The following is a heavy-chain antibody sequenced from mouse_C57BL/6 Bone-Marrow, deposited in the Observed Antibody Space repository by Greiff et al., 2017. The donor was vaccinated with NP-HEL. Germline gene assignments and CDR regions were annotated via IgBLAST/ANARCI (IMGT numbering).Heavy chain of an antibody. CDR3: AIYYGSSYPPMDY. D-gene: IGHD1-1*01. Sequence: EVQLQQSGPELVKPGASVKMSCKASGYTFTDYNMHWVKQSHGKSLEWIGYINPNNGGTSYNQKFKGKATLTVNKSSSTAYMELRSLTSEDSAVYYCAIYYGSSYPPMDYWGQGTSVTVSS. CDR1: GYTFTDYN. V-gene: IGHV1-22*01. J-gene: IGHJ4*01. CDR2: INPNNGGT.